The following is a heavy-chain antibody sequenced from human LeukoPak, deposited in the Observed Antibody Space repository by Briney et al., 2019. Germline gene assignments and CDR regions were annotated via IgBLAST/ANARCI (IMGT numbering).Heavy chain of an antibody. J-gene: IGHJ5*01. CDR2: INANSGTT. V-gene: IGHV3-23*01. CDR1: GFXFSFYA. D-gene: IGHD6-19*01. Sequence: GGSLRLSCAASGFXFSFYAISWLRQPPGKGLEWVSAINANSGTTSYAASVRGRFTISRDNSKNTLYLQVNSLRADDTAVYYCAKPISGGLAVTADWFDPWGQGTLVVVSS. CDR3: AKPISGGLAVTADWFDP.